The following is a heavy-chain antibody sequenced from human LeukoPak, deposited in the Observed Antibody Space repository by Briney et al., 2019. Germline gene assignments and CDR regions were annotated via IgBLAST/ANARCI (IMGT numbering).Heavy chain of an antibody. Sequence: GLVQPGGSLRLSCAASGFTFSSYAMSWVHQAPGKGLEWVSAISGSGGSTYYADSVKGRFTISRDNSKNTLYLQMNSLRAEDTAVYYCAKGVGYCSSTSCSLDYWGQGTLVTVSS. D-gene: IGHD2-2*01. V-gene: IGHV3-23*01. CDR3: AKGVGYCSSTSCSLDY. J-gene: IGHJ4*02. CDR1: GFTFSSYA. CDR2: ISGSGGST.